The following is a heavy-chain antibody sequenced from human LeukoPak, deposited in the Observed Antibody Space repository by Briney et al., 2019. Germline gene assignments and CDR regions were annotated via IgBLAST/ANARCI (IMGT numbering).Heavy chain of an antibody. J-gene: IGHJ4*02. V-gene: IGHV4-4*02. D-gene: IGHD6-19*01. CDR3: ASIHSSGWYSENDY. CDR1: GGSISSSNW. CDR2: IYHSGST. Sequence: SSETLSLTCAVSGGSISSSNWWSWVRQPPGKGLEWIGEIYHSGSTNYNPSLKSRVTISVDKSKNQFSLKLSSVTAADTAVYYCASIHSSGWYSENDYWGQGTLVTVSS.